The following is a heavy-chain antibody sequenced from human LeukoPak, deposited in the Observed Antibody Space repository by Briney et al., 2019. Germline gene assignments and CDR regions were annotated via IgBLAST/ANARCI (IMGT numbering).Heavy chain of an antibody. V-gene: IGHV4-59*08. D-gene: IGHD1-26*01. CDR1: GGSISSYY. CDR2: IYYSGST. J-gene: IGHJ3*02. CDR3: ARHGGSYRNDAFDI. Sequence: SETLSLTCTVSGGSISSYYWRWIRQPPGKGLEWIGYIYYSGSTNYNPSLKSGATISVDTSKNQFSLKLSSVTAADTAVYYCARHGGSYRNDAFDIWGQRTMVTVSS.